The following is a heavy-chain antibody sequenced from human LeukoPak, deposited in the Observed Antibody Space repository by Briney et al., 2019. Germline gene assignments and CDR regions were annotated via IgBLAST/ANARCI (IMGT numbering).Heavy chain of an antibody. D-gene: IGHD2-15*01. CDR3: ATGPGGGGGYYFDY. J-gene: IGHJ4*02. V-gene: IGHV1-69-2*01. CDR2: VDPEDGET. Sequence: ASVKVSCKVSGYTFTDYYMHWVQQAPGKGLEWMGLVDPEDGETIYAEKFQGRVTITADTSTDTAYMQLSSLRSEDTAVYYCATGPGGGGGYYFDYWGQGTLVTVSS. CDR1: GYTFTDYY.